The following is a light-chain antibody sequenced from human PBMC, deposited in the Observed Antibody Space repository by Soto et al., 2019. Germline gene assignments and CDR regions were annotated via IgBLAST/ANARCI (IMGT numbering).Light chain of an antibody. CDR2: KAS. J-gene: IGKJ5*01. Sequence: DIQLTHSPSTLSASVGHRVKITCRHRQSISSWLAWYQLKPGKAPKLLIYKASSLVSGVPSRFSGSGSGTEFTLTISSLQPDDFATYYCQQYNSQITFGQGTPLEIK. V-gene: IGKV1-5*03. CDR3: QQYNSQIT. CDR1: QSISSW.